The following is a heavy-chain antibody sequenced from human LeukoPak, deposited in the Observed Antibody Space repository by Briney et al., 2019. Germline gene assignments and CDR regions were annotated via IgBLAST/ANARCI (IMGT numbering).Heavy chain of an antibody. J-gene: IGHJ4*02. V-gene: IGHV1-18*01. Sequence: ASVKVSCKASGYTFTSYGISWVRQAPGQGLEWMGWISAYNGNTNYAQKLQGRVTMTTDTSTSTAYMELRSLRSDDTAVYYCAREYYYDSSGYYYVSDYWGQGTPVTVSS. CDR3: AREYYYDSSGYYYVSDY. CDR2: ISAYNGNT. D-gene: IGHD3-22*01. CDR1: GYTFTSYG.